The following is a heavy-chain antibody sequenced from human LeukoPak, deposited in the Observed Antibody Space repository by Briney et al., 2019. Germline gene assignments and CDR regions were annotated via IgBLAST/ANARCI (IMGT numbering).Heavy chain of an antibody. CDR2: IYYSGST. J-gene: IGHJ5*02. D-gene: IGHD6-19*01. V-gene: IGHV4-61*05. CDR3: ARHQAVAPFDP. Sequence: PSETLSLTCTVSGGSISSSSYYWGWIRQPPGKGLEWIGYIYYSGSTNYNPSLKSRVTISVDTSKNQFSLKLSSVTAADTAVYYCARHQAVAPFDPWGQGTLVTVSS. CDR1: GGSISSSSYY.